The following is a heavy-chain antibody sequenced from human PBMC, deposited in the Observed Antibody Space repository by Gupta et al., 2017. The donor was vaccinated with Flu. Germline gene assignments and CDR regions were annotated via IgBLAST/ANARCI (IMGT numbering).Heavy chain of an antibody. CDR2: IHNNGST. Sequence: QVPLPESGPGLVKPSQTLSLTCDVSGDSISRATYWWEWIGKTAGKGLKGMGRIHNNGSTLYRHSVRGRVYISMDTANNKVSLKLASGTEADTAVYFCARLPPGDWGQGALITVSS. V-gene: IGHV4-61*02. CDR3: ARLPPGD. CDR1: GDSISRATYW. J-gene: IGHJ4*02.